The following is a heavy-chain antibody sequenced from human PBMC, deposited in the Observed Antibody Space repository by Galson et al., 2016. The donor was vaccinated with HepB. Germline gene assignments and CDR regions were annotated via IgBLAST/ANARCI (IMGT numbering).Heavy chain of an antibody. J-gene: IGHJ4*02. CDR2: ISAYNGNT. CDR1: GYTFASYG. Sequence: SVKVSCKASGYTFASYGISWVRQAPGQGLEWMGWISAYNGNTNYAQKLQGRVTMTTDTSKSTANMELRSLRSDDTAVYYCARDWLVAVFDYWGQGTLVTVSS. V-gene: IGHV1-18*01. D-gene: IGHD6-19*01. CDR3: ARDWLVAVFDY.